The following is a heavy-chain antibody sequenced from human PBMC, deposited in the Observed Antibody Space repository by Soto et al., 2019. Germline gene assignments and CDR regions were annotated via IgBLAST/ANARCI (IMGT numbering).Heavy chain of an antibody. Sequence: GGSQRLSCAASGFTFSSYDMHWVRQATGKGLEWVSTIGTAGDTYYPGSVKGRFTISRENAKNSLYLQMNSLRAEDTAVYYCARKGQLGTPAYYYYGMDVWGQGTTVTVSS. J-gene: IGHJ6*02. D-gene: IGHD6-6*01. CDR2: IGTAGDT. V-gene: IGHV3-13*01. CDR1: GFTFSSYD. CDR3: ARKGQLGTPAYYYYGMDV.